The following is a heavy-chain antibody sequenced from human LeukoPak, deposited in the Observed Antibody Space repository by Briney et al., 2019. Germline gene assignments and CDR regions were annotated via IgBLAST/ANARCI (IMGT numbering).Heavy chain of an antibody. Sequence: SVKVSCKDAGYTSTGYYMYWVRQAPGQGLEWMGWINPNSGGTNYAQKFQGRVTTTRDTSISTAYMELSRLRSDDTAVYYCARRYCSGGSCYSDYWGQGTLVTVSS. V-gene: IGHV1-2*02. CDR1: GYTSTGYY. J-gene: IGHJ4*02. D-gene: IGHD2-15*01. CDR2: INPNSGGT. CDR3: ARRYCSGGSCYSDY.